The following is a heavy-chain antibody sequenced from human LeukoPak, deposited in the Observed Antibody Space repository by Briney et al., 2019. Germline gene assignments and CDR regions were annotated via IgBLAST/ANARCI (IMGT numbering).Heavy chain of an antibody. D-gene: IGHD3-10*01. Sequence: GGSLRLSCAVSGFTFSSYSMGWVRQAPGKGLEWISYISSTGSTVYYADSVEGRFTISRDNAQNSLYLQMNNLRAEDTAVYYCARDRWFGESLPAHFDYWGQGTLVTVSS. CDR3: ARDRWFGESLPAHFDY. J-gene: IGHJ4*02. CDR2: ISSTGSTV. V-gene: IGHV3-48*01. CDR1: GFTFSSYS.